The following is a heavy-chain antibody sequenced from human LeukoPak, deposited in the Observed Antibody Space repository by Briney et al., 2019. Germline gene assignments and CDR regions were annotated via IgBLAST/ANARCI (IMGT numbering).Heavy chain of an antibody. CDR2: VSYSGDT. D-gene: IGHD1-26*01. J-gene: IGHJ4*02. Sequence: SETLSLTCTVSGGSISGHFWSWPRQPPAKGLEWIGFVSYSGDTNYSPSFNGRVTISLDTSKRQSSLPLNSVTAADTAVYFCARGGASSRYFGYWGQGTLVTVSS. CDR3: ARGGASSRYFGY. V-gene: IGHV4-59*11. CDR1: GGSISGHF.